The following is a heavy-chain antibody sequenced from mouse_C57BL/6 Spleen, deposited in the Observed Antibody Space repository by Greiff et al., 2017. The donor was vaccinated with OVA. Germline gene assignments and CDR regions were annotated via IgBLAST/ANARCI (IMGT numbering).Heavy chain of an antibody. D-gene: IGHD1-1*01. CDR3: ANYGSSHWYFDV. V-gene: IGHV1-55*01. Sequence: QVQLQQPGAELVKPGASVKMSCKASGYTFTSYWITWVKQRPGQGLEWIGDIYPGSGSTNCNEKFKSKATLTVDTSSSTAYMQLSSLTSEDSAVYYCANYGSSHWYFDVWGTGTTVTVSS. CDR2: IYPGSGST. J-gene: IGHJ1*03. CDR1: GYTFTSYW.